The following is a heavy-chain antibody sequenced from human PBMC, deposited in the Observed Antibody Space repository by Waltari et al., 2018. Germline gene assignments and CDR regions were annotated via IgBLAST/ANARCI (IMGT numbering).Heavy chain of an antibody. CDR1: GFTFSGPT. Sequence: EVQLVESGGGLVQPGGSLKRSCAASGFTFSGPTMPWARQASGKGLEWVGRIRNKANSYATGYAVSVKGRFTISRDDSKNTAYLEMNSLKTEDTAVYYCSTMGETSGYWGQGTLVTVSS. V-gene: IGHV3-73*02. CDR3: STMGETSGY. CDR2: IRNKANSYAT. D-gene: IGHD3-16*01. J-gene: IGHJ4*02.